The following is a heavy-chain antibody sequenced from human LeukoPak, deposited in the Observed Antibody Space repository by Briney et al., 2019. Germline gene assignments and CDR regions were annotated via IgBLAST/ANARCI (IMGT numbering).Heavy chain of an antibody. D-gene: IGHD6-13*01. CDR3: ARDAVIYSSSWYDNWFDP. V-gene: IGHV4-39*07. CDR2: IYYSGST. CDR1: GGSISSSSYY. J-gene: IGHJ5*02. Sequence: PSETLSLTCTVSGGSISSSSYYWGWIRQPPGKGLEWIGSIYYSGSTYYNPSLKSRVTISVDTSKNQFSLKLSSVTAADTAVYYCARDAVIYSSSWYDNWFDPWGQGTLVTVSS.